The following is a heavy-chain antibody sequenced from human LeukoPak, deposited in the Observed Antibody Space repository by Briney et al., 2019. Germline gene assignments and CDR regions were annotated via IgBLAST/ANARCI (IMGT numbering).Heavy chain of an antibody. D-gene: IGHD5-24*01. V-gene: IGHV3-33*06. Sequence: GGSLRLSCEASGFIFSTYGMHWVRQAPGKGLEWVAVIWYDGSNKYYADSVKGRFTISRDNSKNTLYLQMSSLRAEDTAVYHCAKDLYDNDWYNYFDPWGQGALVTVSS. CDR2: IWYDGSNK. CDR3: AKDLYDNDWYNYFDP. CDR1: GFIFSTYG. J-gene: IGHJ5*02.